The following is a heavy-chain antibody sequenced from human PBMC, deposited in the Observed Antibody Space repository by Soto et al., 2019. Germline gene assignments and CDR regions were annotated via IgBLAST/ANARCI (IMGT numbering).Heavy chain of an antibody. D-gene: IGHD3-22*01. CDR1: GGSISIYF. Sequence: SETLSLTCTVSGGSISIYFWSWIRQPPGKGLEWIGYKYYSGSTNYNPSLKSRVTISVDTSKNQFSLKLSSVTAADTAVYYCASTDTRYYDSSGYLGAFDYWGQGTPVTVSS. CDR2: KYYSGST. V-gene: IGHV4-59*01. J-gene: IGHJ4*02. CDR3: ASTDTRYYDSSGYLGAFDY.